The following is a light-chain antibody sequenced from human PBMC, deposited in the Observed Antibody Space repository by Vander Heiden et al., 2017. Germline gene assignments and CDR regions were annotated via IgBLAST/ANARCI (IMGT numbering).Light chain of an antibody. J-gene: IGLJ1*01. V-gene: IGLV2-14*01. CDR2: EVS. Sequence: QSGLPPPASGSGSARDSIAISCTGTSSHFGDHDHVSWDQEHQGKAPKVIVYEVSKRPSGVSNRFSGSKSGNTASLTIHGLQAEDDADYYCCSYTRSSTLVVGTGTKVTAL. CDR3: CSYTRSSTLV. CDR1: SSHFGDHDH.